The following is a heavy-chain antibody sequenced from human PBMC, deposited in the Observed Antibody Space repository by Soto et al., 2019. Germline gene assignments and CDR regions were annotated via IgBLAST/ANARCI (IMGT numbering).Heavy chain of an antibody. CDR1: GGSISSSSYY. J-gene: IGHJ6*02. V-gene: IGHV4-39*01. Sequence: SETLSLTCTVSGGSISSSSYYWGWIRQPPGKGLEWIGSIYYSGSTYYNPSLKSRVTISVDTSKNQFSLKLSSVTAADTAVYCCARVDTAMPGGMDVWGQGTTVTVSS. D-gene: IGHD5-18*01. CDR2: IYYSGST. CDR3: ARVDTAMPGGMDV.